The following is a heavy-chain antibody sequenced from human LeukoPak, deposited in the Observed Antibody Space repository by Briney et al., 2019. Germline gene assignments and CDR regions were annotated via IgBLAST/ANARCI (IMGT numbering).Heavy chain of an antibody. V-gene: IGHV1-2*02. CDR2: INPNSGAT. Sequence: GTSVTVSCKTSGYTFSDFYMHWVRQAPGQGLEWMGWINPNSGATKYAQKFQGRVSMTRDTSINTAYMDLTNLRSDDTAIFYCARVKKLMPEFEFWGQGTLVTVSS. CDR3: ARVKKLMPEFEF. J-gene: IGHJ4*02. D-gene: IGHD2-2*01. CDR1: GYTFSDFY.